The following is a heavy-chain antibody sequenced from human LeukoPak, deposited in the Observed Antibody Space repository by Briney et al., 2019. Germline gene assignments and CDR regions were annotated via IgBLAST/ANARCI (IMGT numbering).Heavy chain of an antibody. CDR3: ARLRVVPAAKVYYFDY. Sequence: GESLKISCKGSGYSFTSYWIGCVRQMPGKGLEWMGIIYPGDSDTRYSPSFQGQVTISADKSISTAYLQWSSLKASDTAMYYCARLRVVPAAKVYYFDYWGQGTLVTVSS. V-gene: IGHV5-51*01. J-gene: IGHJ4*01. CDR1: GYSFTSYW. D-gene: IGHD2-2*01. CDR2: IYPGDSDT.